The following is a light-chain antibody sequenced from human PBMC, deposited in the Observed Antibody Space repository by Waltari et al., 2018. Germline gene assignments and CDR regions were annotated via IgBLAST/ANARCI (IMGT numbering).Light chain of an antibody. J-gene: IGLJ3*02. V-gene: IGLV1-44*01. Sequence: QSVLTQPPSASGTPGLRVPISCSGSRSNIGSNPVNWYQQRPGTAPKLLIYSNNQRPPGVPDRCAGSKTGTAASLAISGLQSEDEADYYCAAWDDSLNGWVFGGGTKLTVL. CDR1: RSNIGSNP. CDR3: AAWDDSLNGWV. CDR2: SNN.